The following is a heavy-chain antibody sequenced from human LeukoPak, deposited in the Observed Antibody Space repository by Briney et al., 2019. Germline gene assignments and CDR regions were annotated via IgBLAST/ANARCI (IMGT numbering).Heavy chain of an antibody. Sequence: GGSLRLSCAASGFTFSSYWMSWVRQAPGKGLEWVANIKQDGSEKYYVDSVKGRFTISRDNSKNTLYLQMNSLRAEDTAIYYCAKEQQLVLISMDYWGQGTLVTVSS. CDR1: GFTFSSYW. D-gene: IGHD6-13*01. CDR2: IKQDGSEK. J-gene: IGHJ4*02. V-gene: IGHV3-7*03. CDR3: AKEQQLVLISMDY.